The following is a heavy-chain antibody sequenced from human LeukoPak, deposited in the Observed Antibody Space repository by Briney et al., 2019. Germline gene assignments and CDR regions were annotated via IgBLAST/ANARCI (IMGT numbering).Heavy chain of an antibody. CDR3: ATYYDSRGYKLDY. CDR1: GGSISSVSYY. CDR2: IYYSGST. J-gene: IGHJ4*02. D-gene: IGHD3-22*01. V-gene: IGHV4-39*07. Sequence: SETLSLTCTVSGGSISSVSYYWGWIRQPSGKGLEWIGSIYYSGSTYYNPSLKSRVTISVDKSKNQFSLKLSSVTAADTAVYYCATYYDSRGYKLDYWGQGTLVTVSS.